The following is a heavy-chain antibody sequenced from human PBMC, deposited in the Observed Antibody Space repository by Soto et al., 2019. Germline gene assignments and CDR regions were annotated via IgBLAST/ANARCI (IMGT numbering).Heavy chain of an antibody. CDR3: ARALYYYDSSGYYKEYYFDF. D-gene: IGHD3-22*01. J-gene: IGHJ4*02. V-gene: IGHV4-31*03. CDR1: GGSIRSGGYS. Sequence: PSETLSLTCTVSGGSIRSGGYSWTWIRQHPGKGLEWIGYMYNSGSTYYNPSLKSRVTISVDTSKNQFSLNLSSVTAADTAVYYCARALYYYDSSGYYKEYYFDFWGQGTLVTVSS. CDR2: MYNSGST.